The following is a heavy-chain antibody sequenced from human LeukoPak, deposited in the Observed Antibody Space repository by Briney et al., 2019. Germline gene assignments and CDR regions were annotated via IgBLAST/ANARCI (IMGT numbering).Heavy chain of an antibody. Sequence: ASVKVSCKASGGTFSSYAISWVRQAPGQGLEWMGGITPIFGTANYAQKFQGRVTITADESTSTAYMELSSLRSEDTAVYYCARHHDVDTAMYSPFDYWGQGTLVTVSS. V-gene: IGHV1-69*13. CDR1: GGTFSSYA. D-gene: IGHD5-18*01. CDR2: ITPIFGTA. CDR3: ARHHDVDTAMYSPFDY. J-gene: IGHJ4*02.